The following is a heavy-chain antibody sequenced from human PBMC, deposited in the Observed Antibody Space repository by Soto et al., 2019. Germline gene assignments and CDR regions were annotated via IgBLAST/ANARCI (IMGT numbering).Heavy chain of an antibody. V-gene: IGHV1-46*01. CDR2: INPSGGST. J-gene: IGHJ3*02. CDR1: GYTFTSYY. D-gene: IGHD3-16*01. CDR3: ARVFAGGSLWYAFDI. Sequence: GASVKVSCKASGYTFTSYYMHWVRQAPGQGLEWMGIINPSGGSTSYAQKFQGRVTMTRDTSTSTVYMELSSLRSEDTAVYYCARVFAGGSLWYAFDIWGQGTMVTVSS.